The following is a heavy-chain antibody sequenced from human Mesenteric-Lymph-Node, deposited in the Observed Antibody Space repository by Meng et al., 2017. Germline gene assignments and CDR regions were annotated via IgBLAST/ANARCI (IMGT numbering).Heavy chain of an antibody. CDR2: IYHSGRT. CDR1: GGSISSSNW. V-gene: IGHV4-4*02. D-gene: IGHD2-2*01. J-gene: IGHJ4*02. CDR3: ASGRKYCSSTSCYGQFDY. Sequence: LHLWGAGLLKPSGTLSLTCAVSGGSISSSNWWSWVRQPPGKGLEWIGEIYHSGRTNYNPSLKSRVTISVDKSKNQFSLKLSSVTAADTAVYYCASGRKYCSSTSCYGQFDYWGQGTLVTVSS.